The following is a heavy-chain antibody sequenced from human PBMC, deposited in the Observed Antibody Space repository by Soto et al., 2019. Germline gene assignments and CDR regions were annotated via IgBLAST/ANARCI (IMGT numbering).Heavy chain of an antibody. V-gene: IGHV3-74*03. CDR3: ARGDRGAFDL. J-gene: IGHJ3*01. CDR2: IHNDGSRT. Sequence: EVQLVESGGGLVQPGASLRLSCAASGFTFSYYWMHWVRQTPGKGLLWVSHIHNDGSRTTYADSVKGRFTISRDNARNTVYVQMNSLRDDDTAVNDCARGDRGAFDLWGQGTAVTVSS. CDR1: GFTFSYYW. D-gene: IGHD1-26*01.